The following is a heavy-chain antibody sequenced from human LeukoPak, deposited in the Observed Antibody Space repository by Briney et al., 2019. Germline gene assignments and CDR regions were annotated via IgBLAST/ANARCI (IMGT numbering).Heavy chain of an antibody. CDR1: GLTFSSYA. V-gene: IGHV3-30-3*01. D-gene: IGHD5-12*01. J-gene: IGHJ4*02. CDR2: ISYDGSNK. Sequence: GGSLRLSCAASGLTFSSYAMHWVRQAPGKGLEWVAVISYDGSNKYYADSVKGRFTISRDNSKNTLYLQMNSLRAEDTAVYYCAREHVDIVATDYFDYWGQGTLVTVSS. CDR3: AREHVDIVATDYFDY.